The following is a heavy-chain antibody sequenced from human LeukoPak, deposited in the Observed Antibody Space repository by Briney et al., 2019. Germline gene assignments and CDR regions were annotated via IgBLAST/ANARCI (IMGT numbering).Heavy chain of an antibody. CDR3: ARDLQNHCSSTSCSKFDY. CDR1: GYTFTSYG. CDR2: IIPLLGIA. V-gene: IGHV1-69*04. J-gene: IGHJ4*02. Sequence: GASVKVSCKASGYTFTSYGISWVRPAPGQGLEWMGRIIPLLGIANYAQKLQGRVTITADKSTSTAYMELSSLRAEDTAVYYCARDLQNHCSSTSCSKFDYWGQGTLVTVSS. D-gene: IGHD2-2*01.